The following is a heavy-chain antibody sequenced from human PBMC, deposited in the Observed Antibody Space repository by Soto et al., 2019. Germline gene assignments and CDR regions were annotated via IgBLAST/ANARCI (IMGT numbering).Heavy chain of an antibody. V-gene: IGHV1-69*01. J-gene: IGHJ6*02. CDR2: IIPIFGTA. CDR1: GGTFSSCA. Sequence: SLTGSFKASGGTFSSCAMRSVRQTTGQGLEWMGGIIPIFGTANYAQKFQGRVTITADESTSTAYMELSSVRSEYTAVYYWARTEDIISYGGSPLYYYYGMDVWGQGTTVTVSS. CDR3: ARTEDIISYGGSPLYYYYGMDV. D-gene: IGHD2-15*01.